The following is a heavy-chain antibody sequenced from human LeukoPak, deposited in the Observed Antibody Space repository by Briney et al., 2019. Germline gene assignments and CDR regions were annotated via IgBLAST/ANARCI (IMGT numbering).Heavy chain of an antibody. J-gene: IGHJ3*01. Sequence: PSQTLSLTCTVSGGSISSGGYYWSWIRQPPGKGLEWIGYIYHSGSTFYNPSLRSRATISIGWTRTQFSLQLTSVTAADTAVYYCARYSDGNIHGAFDPWGQGTMVIVSS. V-gene: IGHV4-30-2*01. CDR2: IYHSGST. D-gene: IGHD3-16*01. CDR3: ARYSDGNIHGAFDP. CDR1: GGSISSGGYY.